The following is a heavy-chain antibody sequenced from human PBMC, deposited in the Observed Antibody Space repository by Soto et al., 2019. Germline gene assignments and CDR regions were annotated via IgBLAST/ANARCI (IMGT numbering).Heavy chain of an antibody. CDR1: GGSISSSHW. D-gene: IGHD3-9*01. CDR3: ARVVLTITRGAFDA. Sequence: QVQLQESGPGLVKPSGTLSLTSAVSGGSISSSHWWTWVRQSPGKGLEYIGEISHSGTSNSNPSLKSRVTLSVDKSKNHFSLTLTSVTAADTAVYYCARVVLTITRGAFDAWGQGTLVIVSS. V-gene: IGHV4-4*02. J-gene: IGHJ3*01. CDR2: ISHSGTS.